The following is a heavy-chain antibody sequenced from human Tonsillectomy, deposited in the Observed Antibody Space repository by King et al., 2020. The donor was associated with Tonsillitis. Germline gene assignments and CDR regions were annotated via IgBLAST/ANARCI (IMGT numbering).Heavy chain of an antibody. CDR3: TREPGSGSYSRFDY. Sequence: VQLVESGGGLVQPGRSLRLSCTASGFTFGDYAMSWVRQAPGKGLEWVGFIRSKAYGGTREYAASEKGRFTISRDDSKSIAYLQMNSLKTEDTAVYYCTREPGSGSYSRFDYWGQGTLVTVSS. D-gene: IGHD1-26*01. CDR1: GFTFGDYA. V-gene: IGHV3-49*04. J-gene: IGHJ4*02. CDR2: IRSKAYGGTR.